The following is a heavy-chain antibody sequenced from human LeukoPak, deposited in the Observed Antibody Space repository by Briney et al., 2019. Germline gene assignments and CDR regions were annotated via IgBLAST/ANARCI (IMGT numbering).Heavy chain of an antibody. Sequence: GGSLRLSCAVSGFTFRSYEMSWVRQAPGKGLEWVSYISSSGTSIYNADSVKGRFTISRDNAKNSLYLQMNSLRAEDTAAYYCARTQPTFDSKGQIFDYWGQGTLVTVSS. D-gene: IGHD3-22*01. V-gene: IGHV3-48*03. CDR2: ISSSGTSI. CDR3: ARTQPTFDSKGQIFDY. CDR1: GFTFRSYE. J-gene: IGHJ4*02.